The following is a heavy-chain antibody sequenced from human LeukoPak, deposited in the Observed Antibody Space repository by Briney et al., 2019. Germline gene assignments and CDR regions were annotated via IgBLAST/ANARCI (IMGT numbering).Heavy chain of an antibody. Sequence: SETLSLTCTVSGYSISSGYYWGWIRQPPGKGLEWIGTIYHSGSTYYNPSLKSRVTISVDTSKNQFSLRLNSLTAADTAVYYCARDFSNWYHSFDYWGQGTLVTVSS. CDR3: ARDFSNWYHSFDY. J-gene: IGHJ4*02. CDR1: GYSISSGYY. D-gene: IGHD6-13*01. V-gene: IGHV4-38-2*02. CDR2: IYHSGST.